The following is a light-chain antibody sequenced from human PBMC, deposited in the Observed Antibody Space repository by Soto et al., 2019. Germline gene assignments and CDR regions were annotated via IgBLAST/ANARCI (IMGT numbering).Light chain of an antibody. CDR1: QSVSNF. V-gene: IGKV3-11*01. CDR2: DTS. J-gene: IGKJ5*01. CDR3: QQRSNWPIT. Sequence: EIVSTQSPGTLSLSPGKRATLSCRASQSVSNFLAWYQQKPGQAPRLLIYDTSNRATGIPARFSGSGSGTDFTLTINNLDPEDFAVYYCQQRSNWPITFGQGTRLEIK.